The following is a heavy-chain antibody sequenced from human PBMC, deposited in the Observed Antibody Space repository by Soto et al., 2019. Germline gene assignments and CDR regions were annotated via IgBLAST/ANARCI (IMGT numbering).Heavy chain of an antibody. D-gene: IGHD1-26*01. J-gene: IGHJ4*02. CDR1: GFTFSSYG. CDR3: AKEGGLSGSYYISSSYYFDY. Sequence: QVQLVESGGGVVQPGRSLRLSCVASGFTFSSYGMHWVRQDPGKGLEWVAIISYDGSNTYYADSVKGRFTISRDNSKNTLYLQMNSLRAEDTSVYYCAKEGGLSGSYYISSSYYFDYLGQGTLVTVSS. CDR2: ISYDGSNT. V-gene: IGHV3-30*18.